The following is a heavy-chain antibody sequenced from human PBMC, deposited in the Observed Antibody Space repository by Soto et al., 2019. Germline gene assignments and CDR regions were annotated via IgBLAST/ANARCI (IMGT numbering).Heavy chain of an antibody. CDR2: IYHSGST. CDR3: ARHEYYYDSSGYYYPIYYYYGRDV. CDR1: GGSISSSNW. D-gene: IGHD3-22*01. Sequence: SETLSLTCAVSGGSISSSNWWSWVRQPPGKGLEWIGEIYHSGSTYYNPSLKSRVTISVDTSKNQFSLKLSSVTAADTAVYYCARHEYYYDSSGYYYPIYYYYGRDVWGQGTTVTVSS. J-gene: IGHJ6*02. V-gene: IGHV4-4*02.